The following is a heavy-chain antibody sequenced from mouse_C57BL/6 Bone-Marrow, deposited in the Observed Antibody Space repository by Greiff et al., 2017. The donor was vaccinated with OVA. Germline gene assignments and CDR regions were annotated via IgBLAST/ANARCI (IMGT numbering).Heavy chain of an antibody. CDR2: ISAGGGYT. Sequence: DVMLVESGGGLVKPGGSLKLSCAASGFTFSSYAMSWVRQTPEKRLEWVATISAGGGYTYYPDKVKGRFTLARDNAKHNLNRQMSQLKTEDTAMYYCAIEGTGKDYWGQGTTLTVSS. V-gene: IGHV5-4*01. CDR3: AIEGTGKDY. CDR1: GFTFSSYA. D-gene: IGHD4-1*01. J-gene: IGHJ2*01.